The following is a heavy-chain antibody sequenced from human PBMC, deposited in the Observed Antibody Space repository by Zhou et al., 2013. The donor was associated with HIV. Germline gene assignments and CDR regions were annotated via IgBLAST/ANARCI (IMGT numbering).Heavy chain of an antibody. D-gene: IGHD4-17*01. CDR2: ISAYNGNT. V-gene: IGHV1-18*01. CDR3: ASGQDYGDYDY. J-gene: IGHJ4*02. Sequence: QVQLVQSGAEVKTPGASVMVSCKASGYSFTGEYIHWVRRAPGQGLEWMGWISAYNGNTNYAQKLQGRVTMTTDTSTSTAYMELRSLRSDDTAVYYCASGQDYGDYDYWGQGTLVTVSS. CDR1: GYSFTGEY.